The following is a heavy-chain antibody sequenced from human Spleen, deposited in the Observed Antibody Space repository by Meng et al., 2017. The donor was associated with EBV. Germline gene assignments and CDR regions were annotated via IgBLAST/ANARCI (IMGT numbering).Heavy chain of an antibody. Sequence: VRRREAGPGLVKPSGALSLPCAVSGGSISSSNWWNWVRQAPGKGLEWIGEIYHSGSTSYNPSLESRVTISIDKSKNQVSLKLTSVTAADTAVYYCAQRERWGLDPWGQGTLVTVSS. J-gene: IGHJ5*02. V-gene: IGHV4-4*02. CDR1: GGSISSSNW. CDR2: IYHSGST. D-gene: IGHD3-16*01. CDR3: AQRERWGLDP.